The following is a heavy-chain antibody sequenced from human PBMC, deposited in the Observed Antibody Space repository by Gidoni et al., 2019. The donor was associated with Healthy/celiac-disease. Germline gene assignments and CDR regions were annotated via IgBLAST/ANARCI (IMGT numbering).Heavy chain of an antibody. Sequence: EVKLVQSGAEVKKSGESLKISCKGSAYSFTSYWIGWVRQMPGKGLEWMGIIYPGDSDTRYTPSFQGHVTISDDKSISTAYLQWSSLKASDTAMYYCARLPLVGELSLRGYFDYWGQGTLVTVSS. CDR1: AYSFTSYW. CDR3: ARLPLVGELSLRGYFDY. J-gene: IGHJ4*02. V-gene: IGHV5-51*01. CDR2: IYPGDSDT. D-gene: IGHD3-16*02.